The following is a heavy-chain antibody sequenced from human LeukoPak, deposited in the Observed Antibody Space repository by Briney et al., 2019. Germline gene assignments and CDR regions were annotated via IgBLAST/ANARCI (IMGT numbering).Heavy chain of an antibody. CDR1: GFTFSSYG. Sequence: NPGGSLRLSCAASGFTFSSYGMHWIRQAPGKGLEGVAVISYDGSNKYYADSVKGRFTISRDNSKNTLYLQMNSLRAADTAVYYCAKGYRNHLLILLDSWGQGTLVTVSS. J-gene: IGHJ5*01. V-gene: IGHV3-30*18. CDR3: AKGYRNHLLILLDS. D-gene: IGHD3-16*01. CDR2: ISYDGSNK.